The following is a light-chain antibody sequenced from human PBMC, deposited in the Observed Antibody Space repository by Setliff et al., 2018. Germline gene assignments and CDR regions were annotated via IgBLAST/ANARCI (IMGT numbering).Light chain of an antibody. V-gene: IGLV2-14*03. CDR3: SSFVGSSARHV. CDR2: DVS. CDR1: SSDVGGYNY. Sequence: QSVLAQPASVSGSPGQSITISCTGTSSDVGGYNYVSWYQQHPGKAPKLMIYDVSNRPSGVSNRFSGSESGNTASLTISGLQAEDEAHYYCSSFVGSSARHVFGTGTKVTVL. J-gene: IGLJ1*01.